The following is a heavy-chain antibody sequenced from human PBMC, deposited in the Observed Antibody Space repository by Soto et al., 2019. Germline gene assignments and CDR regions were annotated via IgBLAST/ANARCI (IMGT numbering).Heavy chain of an antibody. CDR2: IYSDGTGT. Sequence: GGSLRLSCAAPGFNFSSYWMDWVRQVPGKGLLWVAGIYSDGTGTAYADAVKGRFTISRDNAKNTLHLQMNNLRAEDTAVYYCARRGNRYYDILNPKGPNWFDPWGQGTLVTVSS. D-gene: IGHD3-9*01. CDR1: GFNFSSYW. V-gene: IGHV3-74*01. CDR3: ARRGNRYYDILNPKGPNWFDP. J-gene: IGHJ5*02.